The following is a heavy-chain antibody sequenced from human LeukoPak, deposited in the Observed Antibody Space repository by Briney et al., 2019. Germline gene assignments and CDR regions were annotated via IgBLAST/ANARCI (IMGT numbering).Heavy chain of an antibody. V-gene: IGHV1-2*02. CDR3: ARPKAVILGGSGSYSSLDY. Sequence: ASVKVSCKASGYTFTGYYIHWVRQAPGQGLEWMGWINPNSGGTNYARKFQGRVTMTRDTSISTAYMELTRLRSDDTAVYYCARPKAVILGGSGSYSSLDYWGQGTLVTVSS. J-gene: IGHJ4*02. CDR2: INPNSGGT. CDR1: GYTFTGYY. D-gene: IGHD3-10*01.